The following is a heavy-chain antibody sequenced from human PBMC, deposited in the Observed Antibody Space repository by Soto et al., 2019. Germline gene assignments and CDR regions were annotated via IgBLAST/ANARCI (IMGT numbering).Heavy chain of an antibody. J-gene: IGHJ6*02. V-gene: IGHV1-69*02. CDR1: GGTFRSYT. D-gene: IGHD2-15*01. CDR3: ASRPYCSGGSCYVSYYGMDV. CDR2: IIPILGIA. Sequence: SVKVSCKASGGTFRSYTIIWVRQAPGQGLEWMGRIIPILGIANYAQKFQGRVTITADKSTSTAYMELSSLRSEDTAVYYCASRPYCSGGSCYVSYYGMDVWG.